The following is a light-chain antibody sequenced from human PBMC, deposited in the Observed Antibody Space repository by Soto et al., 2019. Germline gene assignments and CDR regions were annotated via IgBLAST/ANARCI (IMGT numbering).Light chain of an antibody. CDR2: EVS. J-gene: IGLJ1*01. CDR1: SSDVGGYNY. Sequence: QSALTQPASVSGSPGQSITISCTGTSSDVGGYNYVSWYQQHPGKAPKLMIYEVSNRPSGVSNRFSGSKSGNTASLTISGLQAEDEADYYCNSYTSSSTLFYVFGTGTQLTVL. V-gene: IGLV2-14*01. CDR3: NSYTSSSTLFYV.